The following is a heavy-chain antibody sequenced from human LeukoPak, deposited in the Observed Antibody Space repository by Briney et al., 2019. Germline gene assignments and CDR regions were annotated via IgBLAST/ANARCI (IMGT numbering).Heavy chain of an antibody. D-gene: IGHD3-10*01. J-gene: IGHJ4*02. Sequence: PSQTLSLTCAVSGGXISSGGYSWSWIRQPPGKGLEWSGYIYHSGSTYYNPSLKSRVTISVDRSKNQFSLKLSSVTAADTAVYYCASSYGSGSPQIDYWGQGTLVTVSS. CDR1: GGXISSGGYS. CDR3: ASSYGSGSPQIDY. V-gene: IGHV4-30-2*01. CDR2: IYHSGST.